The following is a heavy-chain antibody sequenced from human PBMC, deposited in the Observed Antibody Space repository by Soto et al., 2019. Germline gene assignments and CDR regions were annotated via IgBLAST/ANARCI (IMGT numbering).Heavy chain of an antibody. CDR3: ARGDGYSSRGNWFDP. CDR2: INHSGST. Sequence: PSETLSLTCAAYGGSFSGYYWSWIRQPPGKGLEWIGEINHSGSTNYNPSLKSRVTISVDTSKNQFSLKLSSVTAADTAVYYCARGDGYSSRGNWFDPWGQGTLVTVSS. D-gene: IGHD6-13*01. J-gene: IGHJ5*02. V-gene: IGHV4-34*01. CDR1: GGSFSGYY.